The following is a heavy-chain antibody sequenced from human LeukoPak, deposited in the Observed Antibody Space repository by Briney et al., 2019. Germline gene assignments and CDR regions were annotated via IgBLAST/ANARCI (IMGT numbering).Heavy chain of an antibody. CDR2: ISSSGSTI. V-gene: IGHV3-48*03. Sequence: PGGSLRLSCTASGFTFSSFEMNWVRQAPGKGLEGVSYISSSGSTIYYADSVKGRFTISRDNAKNSLYLQMNSLRAEDTAVYYCASGVVNDYVWGSYRSFDYWGQGTLVTVSS. CDR1: GFTFSSFE. CDR3: ASGVVNDYVWGSYRSFDY. D-gene: IGHD3-16*02. J-gene: IGHJ4*02.